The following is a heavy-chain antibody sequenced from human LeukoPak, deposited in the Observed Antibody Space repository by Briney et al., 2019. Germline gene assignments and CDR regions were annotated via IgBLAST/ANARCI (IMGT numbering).Heavy chain of an antibody. J-gene: IGHJ6*03. V-gene: IGHV1-2*02. CDR3: ARGGAARLHYYYYMDV. CDR1: GYTFTGHY. CDR2: INPNSGGT. Sequence: GASVKVSCKASGYTFTGHYMHWVRQAPGQGLEWMGWINPNSGGTNYAQKFQGRVTMTRDTPISTAYMDLSRLRSDDTAVYYCARGGAARLHYYYYMDVWGKGTTVTVSS. D-gene: IGHD6-6*01.